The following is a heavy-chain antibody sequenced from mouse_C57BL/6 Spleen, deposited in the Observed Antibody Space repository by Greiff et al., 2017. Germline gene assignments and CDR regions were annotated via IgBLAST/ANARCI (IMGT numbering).Heavy chain of an antibody. J-gene: IGHJ3*01. CDR1: GFTFSDYG. Sequence: EVNVVESGGGLVKPGGSLKLSCAASGFTFSDYGMHWVRQAPEKGLEWVAYISSGSSTIYYADTVKGRFTISRDNAKNTLFLQMTSLRSEDTAMYYCASGDYYSNSGFAYWGQGTLVTVSA. CDR2: ISSGSSTI. D-gene: IGHD2-5*01. CDR3: ASGDYYSNSGFAY. V-gene: IGHV5-17*01.